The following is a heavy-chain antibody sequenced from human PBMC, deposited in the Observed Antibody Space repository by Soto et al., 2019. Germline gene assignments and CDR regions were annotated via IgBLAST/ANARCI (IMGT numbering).Heavy chain of an antibody. V-gene: IGHV1-3*01. Sequence: GASVKVSCKASGYTFTNYGMHWVRQAPGQRLEWMGWINAGNGNTRYSQKFQGRVTITRDTAASTAYMELSSLRSEDTAVFYCARDTFGASIPVAGSPPGGIDYWGQGTMVTVPS. CDR1: GYTFTNYG. CDR2: INAGNGNT. D-gene: IGHD6-19*01. J-gene: IGHJ4*02. CDR3: ARDTFGASIPVAGSPPGGIDY.